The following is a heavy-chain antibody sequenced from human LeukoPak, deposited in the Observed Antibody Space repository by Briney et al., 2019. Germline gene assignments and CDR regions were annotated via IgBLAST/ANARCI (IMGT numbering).Heavy chain of an antibody. Sequence: GESLKISCRGSGYSFTTYWIGWVRQMPGKGLGWMGIIYPGDSDTRYTPSFQGQVTMSADKSIYTAYLQWSSLKASDTAMYYCARRQGCSSTSCPPDYWGQGTLVTVSP. CDR2: IYPGDSDT. V-gene: IGHV5-51*01. CDR3: ARRQGCSSTSCPPDY. CDR1: GYSFTTYW. D-gene: IGHD2-2*01. J-gene: IGHJ4*02.